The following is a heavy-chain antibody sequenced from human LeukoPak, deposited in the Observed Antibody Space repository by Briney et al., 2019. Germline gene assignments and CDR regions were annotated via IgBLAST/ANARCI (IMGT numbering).Heavy chain of an antibody. CDR2: IGIRGDT. D-gene: IGHD6-19*01. CDR1: GFTFIDYD. J-gene: IGHJ4*02. V-gene: IGHV3-13*01. CDR3: ARGGIQVSGIDEFDY. Sequence: GGSLRLSCAASGFTFIDYDMHWVRHVIGKGLEWVSAIGIRGDTHYSGSVEGRFTISRENAESSLYLQMNSLRAEDTAVYYCARGGIQVSGIDEFDYWGQGTLVTVSS.